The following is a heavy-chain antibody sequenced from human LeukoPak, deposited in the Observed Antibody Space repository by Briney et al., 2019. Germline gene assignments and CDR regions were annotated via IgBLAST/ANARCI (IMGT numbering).Heavy chain of an antibody. V-gene: IGHV3-21*01. Sequence: KPGGSLRLSCAASGFNLRAYNMNWVRQAPGKGLEWVSSISTSSSYIYYADSVKGRFTISRDNAENSLYLQMHSLRVEDTALYYCARDDNWNDKPFDFWGQGTLVTVSS. CDR2: ISTSSSYI. D-gene: IGHD1-20*01. J-gene: IGHJ4*02. CDR3: ARDDNWNDKPFDF. CDR1: GFNLRAYN.